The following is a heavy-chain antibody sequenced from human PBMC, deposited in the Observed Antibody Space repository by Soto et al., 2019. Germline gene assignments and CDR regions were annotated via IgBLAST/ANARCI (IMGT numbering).Heavy chain of an antibody. CDR3: VRDNVFDY. CDR2: LSNSGSAI. V-gene: IGHV3-11*01. J-gene: IGHJ4*02. CDR1: GFTFSYYY. Sequence: GSLRLSCAASGFTFSYYYMSWIRQAPGKGLEWVSYLSNSGSAIYYADSVKGRFTISRDNAKKSLYLQMNSLRAEDTAVYYCVRDNVFDYWGQGTLVTVSS.